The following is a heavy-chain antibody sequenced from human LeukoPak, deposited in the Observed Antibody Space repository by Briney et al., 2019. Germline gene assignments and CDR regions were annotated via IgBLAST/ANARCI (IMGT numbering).Heavy chain of an antibody. CDR1: GYSFTNHW. CDR3: ARGGVVFTSDTAMVAPDY. V-gene: IGHV5-51*01. CDR2: IYPGDSDT. Sequence: GESLKISCKGSGYSFTNHWIGWVRQMPGKGLEWMGIIYPGDSDTRYSPSFQGQVTISADKSISTAYLQWSSLKASDTAMYYCARGGVVFTSDTAMVAPDYWGQGTLVTVSS. J-gene: IGHJ4*02. D-gene: IGHD5-18*01.